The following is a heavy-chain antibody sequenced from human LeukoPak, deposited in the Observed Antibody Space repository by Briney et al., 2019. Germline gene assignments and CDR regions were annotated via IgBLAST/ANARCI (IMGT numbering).Heavy chain of an antibody. D-gene: IGHD4-17*01. V-gene: IGHV3-11*01. CDR3: ARRARDFGDSHAFDV. CDR1: GLTFSDTN. J-gene: IGHJ3*01. Sequence: GESLRLSCVASGLTFSDTNLAWIRQAPGKGLEWISYIRRVPTDLYYADSVKGRFTITRDNAKNSLYLQMNSLRAEDTANYYCARRARDFGDSHAFDVWARGQWSPSPQ. CDR2: IRRVPTDL.